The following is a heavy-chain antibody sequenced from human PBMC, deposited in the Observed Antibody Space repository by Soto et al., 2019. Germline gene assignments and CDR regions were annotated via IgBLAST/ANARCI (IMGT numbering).Heavy chain of an antibody. Sequence: PGESLNISCNGSGYRFTSYLIGWVRQMTGKGLEWMGIIYPGDSDTRYSPSFQGQVTISADKSISTAYLQWSSLKASDTAMYYCARTSAAGKYYYGMDVWGQGTTVT. CDR2: IYPGDSDT. V-gene: IGHV5-51*01. CDR1: GYRFTSYL. D-gene: IGHD6-13*01. J-gene: IGHJ6*02. CDR3: ARTSAAGKYYYGMDV.